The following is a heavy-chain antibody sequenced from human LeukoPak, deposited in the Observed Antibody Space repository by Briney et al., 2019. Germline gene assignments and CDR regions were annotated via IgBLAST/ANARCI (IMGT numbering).Heavy chain of an antibody. J-gene: IGHJ4*02. V-gene: IGHV4-59*01. CDR3: ARGFRPIDY. CDR2: IYYSGST. CDR1: GGSISSYY. Sequence: SETLSLTCTVSGGSISSYYWSWIRQPPGKGLEWIGYIYYSGSTNYNPSLKSRVTISVDTSKNQFSLKLSSVTAADTAVYYCARGFRPIDYWGQGTLVTVSS.